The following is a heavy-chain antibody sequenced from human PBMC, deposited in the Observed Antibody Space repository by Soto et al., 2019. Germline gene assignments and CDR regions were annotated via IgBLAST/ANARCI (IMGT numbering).Heavy chain of an antibody. CDR3: ARGGGFCGADCYKGGIDY. D-gene: IGHD2-21*02. CDR1: GFTLSPYT. CDR2: ISYDGSDK. Sequence: GGSLRLSSAASGFTLSPYTMHWVRQTPGKGLEWVAVISYDGSDKYYAGSVRGRFTISRDNSKNTLFLQMNSLRAEDTALYYCARGGGFCGADCYKGGIDYWGQGALVTGSS. J-gene: IGHJ4*02. V-gene: IGHV3-30-3*01.